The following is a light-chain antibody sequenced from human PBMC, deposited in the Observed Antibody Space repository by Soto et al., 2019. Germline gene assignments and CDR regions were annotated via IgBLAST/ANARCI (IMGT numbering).Light chain of an antibody. Sequence: EIVMTQTPLSSRVTLGQPASISCRSSQSLVHSDGNTYLSWLHQRPGQPPRLLIYMISNRFSGVPDRFSGSGAGTDFTLKISRVEAEDVGVYYCMQATQPYTFGQGTKLEIK. CDR1: QSLVHSDGNTY. CDR2: MIS. J-gene: IGKJ2*01. V-gene: IGKV2-24*01. CDR3: MQATQPYT.